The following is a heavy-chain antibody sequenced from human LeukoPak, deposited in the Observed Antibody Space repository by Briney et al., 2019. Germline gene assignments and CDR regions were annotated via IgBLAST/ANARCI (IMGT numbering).Heavy chain of an antibody. CDR1: GFTFSSYG. Sequence: GGSLRLSCAASGFTFSSYGMHWVRQAPGKGLEWVGRNRRRAESYSTEYAASVKGRFTISRDDSKNSLYLQMNSLKAEDTAVYYCARLATSAYYHYMDVWGKGTTVTVSS. CDR3: ARLATSAYYHYMDV. V-gene: IGHV3-72*01. CDR2: NRRRAESYST. D-gene: IGHD3-22*01. J-gene: IGHJ6*03.